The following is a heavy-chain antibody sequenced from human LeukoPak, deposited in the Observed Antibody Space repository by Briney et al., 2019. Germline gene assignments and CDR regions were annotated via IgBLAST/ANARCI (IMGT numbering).Heavy chain of an antibody. CDR1: GYTFNIYA. Sequence: ASVKVSCKASGYTFNIYAMNWVRQAPGQGLEWMGWINTNTGNPTYAQGFTGRFVFSLDTSASTAYMEISSLKAEDTAVYYCARDRSTSWSSFDYWGQGTLVAVSS. D-gene: IGHD2-2*01. CDR2: INTNTGNP. J-gene: IGHJ4*02. CDR3: ARDRSTSWSSFDY. V-gene: IGHV7-4-1*02.